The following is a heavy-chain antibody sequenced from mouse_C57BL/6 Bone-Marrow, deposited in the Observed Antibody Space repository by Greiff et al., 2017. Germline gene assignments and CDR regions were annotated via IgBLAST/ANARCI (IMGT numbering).Heavy chain of an antibody. Sequence: EVMLVESGGDLVKPGGSLKLSCAASGFTFSSYGMSWVRQTPDKRLEWVATISSGGNYTYYPDSVKGRFTISRDNAKNTLYLQMSSLKSEDTAMYYCARRDYGSYAMDYWGQGTSVTVSS. J-gene: IGHJ4*01. D-gene: IGHD1-1*01. CDR1: GFTFSSYG. V-gene: IGHV5-6*02. CDR3: ARRDYGSYAMDY. CDR2: ISSGGNYT.